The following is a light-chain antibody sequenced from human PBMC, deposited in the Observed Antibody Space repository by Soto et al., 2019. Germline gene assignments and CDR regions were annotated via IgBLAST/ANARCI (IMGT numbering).Light chain of an antibody. J-gene: IGKJ1*01. CDR3: QQDGSSPRT. CDR2: GAS. CDR1: QSVSSNY. V-gene: IGKV3-20*01. Sequence: EIVLTQSPGTLSLSPGERATLSCRASQSVSSNYLAWYQQKPGQAPRLLIYGASSRATGIPDRFSGSGSGTDFTLTISRLEPEDFAVHHCQQDGSSPRTFGQGTRVDIK.